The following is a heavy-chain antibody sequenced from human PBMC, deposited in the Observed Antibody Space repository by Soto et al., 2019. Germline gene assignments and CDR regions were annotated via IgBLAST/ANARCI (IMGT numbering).Heavy chain of an antibody. J-gene: IGHJ3*02. CDR3: ARSLVGANDAFDI. Sequence: GGSLRLSCAASGFTFSDYYMSWIRQAPGKGLEWVSYISSSSSYTNYADSVKGRFTISRDNAKNSLYLQMNSLRAEDTAVYYCARSLVGANDAFDIWGQGTMVTVSS. V-gene: IGHV3-11*06. D-gene: IGHD1-26*01. CDR1: GFTFSDYY. CDR2: ISSSSSYT.